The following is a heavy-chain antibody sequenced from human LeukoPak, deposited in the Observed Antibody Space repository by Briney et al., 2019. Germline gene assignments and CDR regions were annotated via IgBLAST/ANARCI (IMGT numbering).Heavy chain of an antibody. Sequence: PSETLSLTCTVSGGSISSYHWSWIRQPAGKGLEWIGRIYTSGSTNYNPSLKSRVTMSVDTSKNQFSLKLSSVTAADTAVYYCARGSFWSGYRSYFDYWGQGTLVTVSS. CDR3: ARGSFWSGYRSYFDY. V-gene: IGHV4-4*07. CDR2: IYTSGST. J-gene: IGHJ4*02. D-gene: IGHD3-3*01. CDR1: GGSISSYH.